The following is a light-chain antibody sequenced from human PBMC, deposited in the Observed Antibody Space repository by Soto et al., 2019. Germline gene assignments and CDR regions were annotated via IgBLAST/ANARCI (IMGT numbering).Light chain of an antibody. V-gene: IGLV2-14*01. CDR3: SSYTSSSTRV. J-gene: IGLJ1*01. CDR1: SSGVGGYNY. CDR2: DVS. Sequence: QSVLTQPASVSGSPGQSITTSCTGTSSGVGGYNYVSWYQQHPGKAPKLMIYDVSNRPSGVSNRFSGSKSGNTASLTISGLQAEDEADYYCSSYTSSSTRVFGTGTKVTVL.